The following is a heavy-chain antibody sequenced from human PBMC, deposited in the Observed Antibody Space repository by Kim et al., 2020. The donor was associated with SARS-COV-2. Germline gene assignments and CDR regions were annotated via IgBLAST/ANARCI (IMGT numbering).Heavy chain of an antibody. CDR3: AKDHVTMVRGEPGEKDY. CDR2: ISYDGSNK. D-gene: IGHD3-10*01. J-gene: IGHJ4*02. CDR1: GFTFSSYG. V-gene: IGHV3-30*18. Sequence: GGSLRLSCAASGFTFSSYGMHWVRQAPGKGLEWVAVISYDGSNKYYADSVKGRFTISRDNSKNTLYLQMNSLRAEDTAVYYCAKDHVTMVRGEPGEKDYWGQGTLVTVSS.